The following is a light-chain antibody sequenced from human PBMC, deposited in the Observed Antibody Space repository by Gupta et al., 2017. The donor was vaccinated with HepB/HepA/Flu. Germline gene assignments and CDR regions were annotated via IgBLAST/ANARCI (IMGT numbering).Light chain of an antibody. Sequence: YELTQPPSVSVSPGQTVTITCSADKLGEKYVCWYHQKPGQSPVLVIYQDNKRPSGIPERFSGSNSGNTAALTISGTQAMDEADYYCQAWDIYTAVFGGGTKLTVL. V-gene: IGLV3-1*01. J-gene: IGLJ2*01. CDR2: QDN. CDR1: KLGEKY. CDR3: QAWDIYTAV.